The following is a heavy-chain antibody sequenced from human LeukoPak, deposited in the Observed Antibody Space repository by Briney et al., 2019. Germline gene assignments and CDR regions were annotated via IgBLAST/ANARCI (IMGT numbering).Heavy chain of an antibody. J-gene: IGHJ1*01. Sequence: GSLRLSCAASGFTVSSNYMSWVRQAPGKGLEWIGYIYYSGTTNYNPSLKSRVTISVDTSKNQFSLNLSSVTAADTAVYYCARSLGTYYYDISGFVYFQHWGQGTLVTVSS. V-gene: IGHV4-59*02. CDR1: GFTVSSNY. D-gene: IGHD3-22*01. CDR3: ARSLGTYYYDISGFVYFQH. CDR2: IYYSGTT.